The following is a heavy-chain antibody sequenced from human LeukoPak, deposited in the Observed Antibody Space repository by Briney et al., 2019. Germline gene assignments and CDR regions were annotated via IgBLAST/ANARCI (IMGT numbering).Heavy chain of an antibody. Sequence: ASVKVSCKASGYTFTGYYMHWVRQAPGQGLEWMGRINPNSGGTNYAQKFQGRVTMTRDTSISTAYMELSGLRSDDRAVYYCATAAHDGYNLWYYYDYTDVWAKPSTVTVSS. J-gene: IGHJ6*03. V-gene: IGHV1-2*02. CDR3: ATAAHDGYNLWYYYDYTDV. CDR2: INPNSGGT. CDR1: GYTFTGYY. D-gene: IGHD5-24*01.